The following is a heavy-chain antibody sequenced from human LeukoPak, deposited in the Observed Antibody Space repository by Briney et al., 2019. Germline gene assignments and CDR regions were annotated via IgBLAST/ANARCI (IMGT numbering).Heavy chain of an antibody. CDR1: GFTFSSHG. J-gene: IGHJ4*02. Sequence: GGSLRPSCAASGFTFSSHGMHRVRQAPGKGLEWVAVISYDGSNKYYADSVKGRFTIPRDNSKNTLYLQMNSLRAEDTAVYYCANKGSLDYWGQGTLVTVSS. V-gene: IGHV3-30*18. CDR3: ANKGSLDY. CDR2: ISYDGSNK.